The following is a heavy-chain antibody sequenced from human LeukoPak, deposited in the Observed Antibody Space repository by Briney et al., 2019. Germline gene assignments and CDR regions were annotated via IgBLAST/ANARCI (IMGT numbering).Heavy chain of an antibody. CDR2: ISGSGGST. J-gene: IGHJ4*02. V-gene: IGHV3-23*01. Sequence: GGSLRLSCAASGFTFSSYAMSWVRQAPGKGLEWVSAISGSGGSTYYAGSVKGRFTISRDNSKNTLYLQMNSLRAEDTAVYYCAKCHYYDSSGYFNVEQNFDYWGQGTLVTVSS. D-gene: IGHD3-22*01. CDR1: GFTFSSYA. CDR3: AKCHYYDSSGYFNVEQNFDY.